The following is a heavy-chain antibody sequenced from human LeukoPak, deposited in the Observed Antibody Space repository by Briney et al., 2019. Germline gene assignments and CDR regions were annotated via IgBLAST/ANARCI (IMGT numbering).Heavy chain of an antibody. CDR3: TYSEGIAAYLDY. CDR2: ISGSGGST. Sequence: GGSLRLSCADSRFTFSSYAMSWVRQAPGKGLEWVSSISGSGGSTYYADSVKGRFTISRDNSKNTLDLQMNSLKTEDTAVYYCTYSEGIAAYLDYWGQGTLVTVSS. V-gene: IGHV3-23*01. J-gene: IGHJ4*02. D-gene: IGHD6-13*01. CDR1: RFTFSSYA.